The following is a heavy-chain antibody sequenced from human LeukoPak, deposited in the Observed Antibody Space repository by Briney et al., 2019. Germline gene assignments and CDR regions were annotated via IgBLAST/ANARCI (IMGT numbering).Heavy chain of an antibody. V-gene: IGHV3-7*01. CDR2: IKLDGSEK. Sequence: GGSLRLSCAASGFTFSSYWMSWVGQAPGKGLEWVANIKLDGSEKYYVDSVKGRITISRDNAKKSLYLQMNSLRAEDTAVYYCAELGITMIGGVWGKGTTVTISS. D-gene: IGHD3-10*02. CDR1: GFTFSSYW. J-gene: IGHJ6*04. CDR3: AELGITMIGGV.